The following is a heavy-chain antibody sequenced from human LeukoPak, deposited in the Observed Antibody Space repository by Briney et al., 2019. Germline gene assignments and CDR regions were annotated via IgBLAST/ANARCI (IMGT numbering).Heavy chain of an antibody. V-gene: IGHV4-59*08. CDR3: ARLDKHTGSWLPDY. D-gene: IGHD6-13*01. Sequence: SETLSLTCTVSGGSISDYYWIWTRLPPGKGLEWIGSIYYSGTPYYYNPSLRSRVTMSVDTSSNQFSLKLSSVTAADTAVYYCARLDKHTGSWLPDYWGQGTLVTVSS. CDR1: GGSISDYY. CDR2: IYYSGTPY. J-gene: IGHJ4*02.